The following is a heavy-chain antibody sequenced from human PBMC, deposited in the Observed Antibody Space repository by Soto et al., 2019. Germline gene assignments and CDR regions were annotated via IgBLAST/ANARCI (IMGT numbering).Heavy chain of an antibody. Sequence: SVKVSCKACGCTFSSYAISWVRQAPGQGLEWMGGIIPIFGTANYAQKFQGRVTITADESTSTAYMELSSLRSEDTAVYYCALGGTYGPFQYWGQATLVNVS. CDR1: GCTFSSYA. V-gene: IGHV1-69*13. CDR3: ALGGTYGPFQY. J-gene: IGHJ4*02. CDR2: IIPIFGTA. D-gene: IGHD3-10*01.